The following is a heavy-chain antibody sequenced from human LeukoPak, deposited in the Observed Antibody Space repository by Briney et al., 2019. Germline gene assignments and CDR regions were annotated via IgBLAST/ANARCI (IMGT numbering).Heavy chain of an antibody. V-gene: IGHV3-9*01. Sequence: PGGSLRLSCAASGFTFDDYAMPWVRQAPGKGLEWVSGISWNSGSIGYADSVKGRFTISRDNAKNSLYLQMNSLRAEDTALHYCAKDNGMATTTGAFDIWGQGTMVTVSS. CDR1: GFTFDDYA. J-gene: IGHJ3*02. D-gene: IGHD5-24*01. CDR3: AKDNGMATTTGAFDI. CDR2: ISWNSGSI.